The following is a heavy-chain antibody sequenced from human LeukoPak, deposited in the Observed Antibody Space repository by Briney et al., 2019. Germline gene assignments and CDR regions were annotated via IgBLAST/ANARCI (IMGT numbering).Heavy chain of an antibody. CDR3: AREDWNYYLDY. Sequence: PSQTLSLTCTVSGGSISSGGYYWSWLRQHPGKGLEWIGHIYYSGSTYYNPSLKSRVTISVDTSKNQFSLKLSSVTAADTAVYYCAREDWNYYLDYWGQGTLVTVSS. D-gene: IGHD1-7*01. CDR1: GGSISSGGYY. J-gene: IGHJ4*02. CDR2: IYYSGST. V-gene: IGHV4-31*03.